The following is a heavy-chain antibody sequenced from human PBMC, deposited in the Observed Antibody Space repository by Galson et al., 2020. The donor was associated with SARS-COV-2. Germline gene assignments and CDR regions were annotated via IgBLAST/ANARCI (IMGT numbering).Heavy chain of an antibody. CDR3: VRDYRFTIFLESYYYMDV. V-gene: IGHV4-31*02. Sequence: PSQTLSLTCCVSGDSLISANFYWRWIRQRPGRGLEWVGDISSSETTNYNPSLKSQIIISLDKSKNQFSLDLTSVTGADTAVYFCVRDYRFTIFLESYYYMDVWGKGATVVVSS. CDR1: GDSLISANFY. D-gene: IGHD3-3*01. CDR2: ISSSETT. J-gene: IGHJ6*03.